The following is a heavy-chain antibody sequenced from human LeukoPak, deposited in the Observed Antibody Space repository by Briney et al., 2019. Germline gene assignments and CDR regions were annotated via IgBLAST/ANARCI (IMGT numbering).Heavy chain of an antibody. CDR3: ARAGGPLLYEYYFHY. CDR2: ISYSGTT. V-gene: IGHV4-59*01. D-gene: IGHD2-8*01. J-gene: IGHJ4*02. Sequence: PSETLSLTCTVSGDSISNYYWNWVRQPPGKGLEWLGHISYSGTTNYNPSLKSRVTMSLDTSKNQFSLNLSSVTAADTAVYYCARAGGPLLYEYYFHYWGQGTLVTVSS. CDR1: GDSISNYY.